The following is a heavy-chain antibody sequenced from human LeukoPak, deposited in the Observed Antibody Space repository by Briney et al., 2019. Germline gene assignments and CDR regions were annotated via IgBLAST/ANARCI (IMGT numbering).Heavy chain of an antibody. Sequence: ASVKVSCKASGYTLTTYGVSWVRQAPGQGLEWMGWISAYNGNTNYAQKLQGRLTLTTDTSTSTAYMELRSLRSDDTAVYYCARDDPREPGIADYWGQGTLVTVSS. CDR2: ISAYNGNT. J-gene: IGHJ4*02. V-gene: IGHV1-18*01. CDR1: GYTLTTYG. D-gene: IGHD6-13*01. CDR3: ARDDPREPGIADY.